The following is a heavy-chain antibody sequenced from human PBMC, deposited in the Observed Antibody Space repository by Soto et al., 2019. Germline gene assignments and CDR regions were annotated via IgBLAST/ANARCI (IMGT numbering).Heavy chain of an antibody. CDR3: ARGYNLKGIAAGGTGNWFDS. J-gene: IGHJ5*01. V-gene: IGHV1-2*04. CDR2: INPNSGGT. D-gene: IGHD6-13*01. CDR1: GYTFTGYY. Sequence: ASVKVSCKASGYTFTGYYMHWVRQAPGQGLEWMGWINPNSGGTNYAQKFQGWVTMTRDTSISTAYMELSRLRSDDTAVYYCARGYNLKGIAAGGTGNWFDSWGQRPLVAVAS.